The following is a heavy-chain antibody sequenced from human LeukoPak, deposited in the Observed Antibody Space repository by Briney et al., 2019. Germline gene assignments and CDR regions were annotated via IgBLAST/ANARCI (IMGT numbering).Heavy chain of an antibody. Sequence: GGSLRLSCAASGFTFSSYSMNWVRQAPGKGLEWVSSISSSSSYIYYADSAKGRFTISRDNAKNSLYLQMNSLRAEDTAVYYCARDHEEGDYIPAVIFDYWGQGTLVTVSS. V-gene: IGHV3-21*01. CDR1: GFTFSSYS. J-gene: IGHJ4*02. D-gene: IGHD4-17*01. CDR2: ISSSSSYI. CDR3: ARDHEEGDYIPAVIFDY.